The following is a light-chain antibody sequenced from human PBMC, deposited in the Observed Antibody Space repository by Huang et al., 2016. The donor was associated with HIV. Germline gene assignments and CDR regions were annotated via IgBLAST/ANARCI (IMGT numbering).Light chain of an antibody. J-gene: IGKJ2*01. CDR2: GAS. CDR1: QGIGNS. V-gene: IGKV1-NL1*01. Sequence: DIQMTQSPSSLSASVGYSVTITCRASQGIGNSFSCYQQKPGKAPELLLYGASRLISGGPSRFRGSEAWTDHTLTINSLQPVDFATYYCQQYYSTPYTFGQGTNLETK. CDR3: QQYYSTPYT.